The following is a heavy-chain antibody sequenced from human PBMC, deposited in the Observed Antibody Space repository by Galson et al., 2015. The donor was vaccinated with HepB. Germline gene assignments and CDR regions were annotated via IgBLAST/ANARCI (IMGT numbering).Heavy chain of an antibody. CDR1: EDSVSSDSSA. D-gene: IGHD6-25*01. V-gene: IGHV6-1*01. Sequence: CAISEDSVSSDSSAWNWIRQSPSRGLEWLGRTYYRSQWYHDYSGSLQSRITINAETSTNQFFLQLDSVTPEDTAVYYCARDGYLGLVYYFDYWGPGILVTV. CDR2: TYYRSQWYH. CDR3: ARDGYLGLVYYFDY. J-gene: IGHJ4*02.